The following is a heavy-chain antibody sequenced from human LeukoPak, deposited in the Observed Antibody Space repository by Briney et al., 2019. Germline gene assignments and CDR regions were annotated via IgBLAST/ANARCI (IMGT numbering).Heavy chain of an antibody. Sequence: PETLSLTCTVSGVSISSSSYYGGWIRQPPGKGLEWIGIIYYSGNTYYNPSLKSRVTISVDTSKNQFSLKLSSVTATDTAVYYCASLRSGTGTFDPWGQGTLVTVSS. CDR2: IYYSGNT. J-gene: IGHJ5*02. CDR3: ASLRSGTGTFDP. V-gene: IGHV4-39*01. D-gene: IGHD4-17*01. CDR1: GVSISSSSYY.